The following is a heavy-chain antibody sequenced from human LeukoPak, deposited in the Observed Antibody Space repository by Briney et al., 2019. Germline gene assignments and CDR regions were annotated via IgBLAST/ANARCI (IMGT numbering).Heavy chain of an antibody. CDR2: INHSGST. D-gene: IGHD3-10*01. J-gene: IGHJ4*02. Sequence: PSETLSLTCAVYGGSFSGYYWSWIRQPPGKGLEWIGEINHSGSTNYNPSLKSRVTISVDTSKNQFSLKLSSVAAADTAVYYCARGYGSGSYYGYWGQGTLVTVSS. V-gene: IGHV4-34*01. CDR1: GGSFSGYY. CDR3: ARGYGSGSYYGY.